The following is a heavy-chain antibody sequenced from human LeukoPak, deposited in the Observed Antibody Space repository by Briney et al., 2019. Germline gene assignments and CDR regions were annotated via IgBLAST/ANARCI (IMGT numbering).Heavy chain of an antibody. J-gene: IGHJ6*03. CDR2: IYHNEGS. Sequence: SGTLSLTCSVSGGSIHSYYWSWVRQAPGKGLEWIGYIYHNEGSSYNPDLKSGGTLSIEESKKNFSLKLTSVTAADPAVYYCARSVYDCHPRYYMDVWGEGTPVTVSS. CDR3: ARSVYDCHPRYYMDV. CDR1: GGSIHSYY. D-gene: IGHD2-21*02. V-gene: IGHV4-59*01.